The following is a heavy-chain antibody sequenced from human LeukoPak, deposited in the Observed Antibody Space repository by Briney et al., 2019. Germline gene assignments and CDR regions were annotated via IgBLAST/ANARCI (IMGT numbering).Heavy chain of an antibody. CDR1: GDSISSGSYY. CDR2: IYTSGST. Sequence: PSQTLSLTCTVSGDSISSGSYYWSWIRQPAGKGLEWIGRIYTSGSTDYDPSLKSRVTISVDTSKNQFSLELSSVTAADTAVYYCARGYSSRYNWFDPWGQGTLVTVSS. V-gene: IGHV4-61*02. CDR3: ARGYSSRYNWFDP. J-gene: IGHJ5*02. D-gene: IGHD6-13*01.